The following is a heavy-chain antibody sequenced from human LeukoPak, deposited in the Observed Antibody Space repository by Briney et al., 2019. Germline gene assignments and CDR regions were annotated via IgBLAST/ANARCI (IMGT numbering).Heavy chain of an antibody. CDR1: GFTFSSYS. CDR3: ARDPTIVVVPAATPGYYYYMDV. J-gene: IGHJ6*03. CDR2: ISSSNSYI. Sequence: GGSLRLSCAASGFTFSSYSMNWVRQAPGKGLEWVSSISSSNSYIYYADSVKGRFTISRDNAKNSLYLQMNSLRAEDTAVYYCARDPTIVVVPAATPGYYYYMDVWGKGTTVTVSS. V-gene: IGHV3-21*01. D-gene: IGHD2-2*01.